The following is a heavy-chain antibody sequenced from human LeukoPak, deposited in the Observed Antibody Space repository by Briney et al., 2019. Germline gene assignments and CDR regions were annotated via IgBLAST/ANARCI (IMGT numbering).Heavy chain of an antibody. J-gene: IGHJ4*02. CDR3: ATALDLTSIAVAGTRGY. V-gene: IGHV1-24*01. D-gene: IGHD6-19*01. CDR1: GYTLTELS. Sequence: ASVKVSCKVSGYTLTELSMHWVRQAPGKGLEWMGGFDPEDGETIYAQKFQGRVTMTEDTSTDTAYMELSSLRSEDTAVYYCATALDLTSIAVAGTRGYWGQGTLVTVSS. CDR2: FDPEDGET.